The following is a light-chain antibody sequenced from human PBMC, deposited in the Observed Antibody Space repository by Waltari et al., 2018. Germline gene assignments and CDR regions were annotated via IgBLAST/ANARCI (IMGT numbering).Light chain of an antibody. CDR3: GTWDSSLSAVV. V-gene: IGLV1-51*01. CDR1: SSNIGNNY. CDR2: DKN. J-gene: IGLJ2*01. Sequence: QSVLTQPPSVSAAPGQKVTISCSGSSSNIGNNYVSWYQQLPGTAPKLLIYDKNKRPPGIPYRSSASKSGTSATLGITGLQTGDEADYYCGTWDSSLSAVVFGGGTKLTVL.